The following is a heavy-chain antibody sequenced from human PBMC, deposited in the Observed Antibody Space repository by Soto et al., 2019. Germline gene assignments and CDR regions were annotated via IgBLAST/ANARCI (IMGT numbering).Heavy chain of an antibody. CDR2: ISAYNGNT. D-gene: IGHD2-15*01. CDR3: ARDYGVELDIVVVVAATSYYYYGMDV. V-gene: IGHV1-18*04. CDR1: GYTFTSYG. Sequence: ASVKVSCKASGYTFTSYGISWVRQAPGQGLEWMGWISAYNGNTNYAQKLQGRVTMTTDTSTSTAYMELRSLRSDDTAVYYCARDYGVELDIVVVVAATSYYYYGMDVWGQGTTVTVSS. J-gene: IGHJ6*02.